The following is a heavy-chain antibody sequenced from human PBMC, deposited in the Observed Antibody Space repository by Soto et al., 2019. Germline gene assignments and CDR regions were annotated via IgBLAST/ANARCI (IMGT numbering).Heavy chain of an antibody. J-gene: IGHJ6*02. CDR3: ARLPYSSGWYYYYGMDV. CDR1: GYSFTSYW. CDR2: IDPSDSYT. D-gene: IGHD6-19*01. V-gene: IGHV5-10-1*01. Sequence: GESLKISCKGSGYSFTSYWISWVRQMPGKGLEWMGRIDPSDSYTNYSPSFQGHVTISADKSISTAYLQWSSLKASDTAMYYCARLPYSSGWYYYYGMDVWGQGTTVTVSS.